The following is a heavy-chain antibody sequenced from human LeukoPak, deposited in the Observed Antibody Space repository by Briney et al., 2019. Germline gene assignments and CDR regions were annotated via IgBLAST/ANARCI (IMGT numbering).Heavy chain of an antibody. CDR1: GFAFNNYA. Sequence: PGGSLRLSCAASGFAFNNYAMNWIRQAPGKGLEWVSVIGGVSVYTYYSDSVKGRFTISRDNSKNTLYLQMNSLRAEDSAVYYCARSLPTGTSQCDYWGQGTLVTVSP. CDR2: IGGVSVYT. CDR3: ARSLPTGTSQCDY. V-gene: IGHV3-23*01. D-gene: IGHD1/OR15-1a*01. J-gene: IGHJ4*02.